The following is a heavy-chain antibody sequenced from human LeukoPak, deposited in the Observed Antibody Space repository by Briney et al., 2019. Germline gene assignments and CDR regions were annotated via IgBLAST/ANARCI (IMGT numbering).Heavy chain of an antibody. V-gene: IGHV4-59*08. J-gene: IGHJ4*02. D-gene: IGHD6-19*01. CDR1: GGSIGTYS. CDR2: IYYSGTT. Sequence: SETLSLTCTVSGGSIGTYSWNWIRQPPGKGLEWIGYIYYSGTTNYNPSLKSRVTISVDTSKNQFSLKLSSVTAADTAVYYCARSIAVAGSSPYYFDYWGQGTLVTVSS. CDR3: ARSIAVAGSSPYYFDY.